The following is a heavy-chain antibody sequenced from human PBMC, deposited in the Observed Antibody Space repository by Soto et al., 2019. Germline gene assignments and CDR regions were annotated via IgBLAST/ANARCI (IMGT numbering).Heavy chain of an antibody. CDR3: AKDEYFD. CDR2: IGGSGGST. Sequence: EVQLLESGGGLVQPGGSLRLSCAASGFTVSNYGMNWVRQAPGKGLEWVSGIGGSGGSTYYADSVKGRFTISRDNSKNTLYLEMNSLRDEDTAVYYCAKDEYFDWGHGTLVTVSS. J-gene: IGHJ4*01. V-gene: IGHV3-23*01. D-gene: IGHD3-9*01. CDR1: GFTVSNYG.